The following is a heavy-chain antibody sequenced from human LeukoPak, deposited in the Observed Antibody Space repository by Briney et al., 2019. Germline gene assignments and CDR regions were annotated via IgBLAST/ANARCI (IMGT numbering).Heavy chain of an antibody. Sequence: PGGSLRPSCAASGFTFSSYSMNWVRQAPGKGLEWVSYISSSSSTIYYADSVKGRFTISRDNAKNSLYLQMNGLRAEDTAMYYCARGSYYDTAQQGFDIWGQGTMVTVSS. V-gene: IGHV3-48*01. CDR3: ARGSYYDTAQQGFDI. J-gene: IGHJ3*02. CDR2: ISSSSSTI. CDR1: GFTFSSYS. D-gene: IGHD3-22*01.